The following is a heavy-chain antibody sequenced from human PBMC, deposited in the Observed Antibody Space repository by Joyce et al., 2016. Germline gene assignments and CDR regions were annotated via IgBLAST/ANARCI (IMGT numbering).Heavy chain of an antibody. Sequence: QVQLVESGGGVVQPGSSLRLSCGAPGFTFSSYAMHWVRQGPGKGLEWVALISYDGSNKYYAGSVKGRFTITRDNSKNTLYLQMNSLRADDTAVYDCARGGGGFLYYFDYWGQGTLVTVSS. CDR3: ARGGGGFLYYFDY. J-gene: IGHJ4*02. CDR1: GFTFSSYA. D-gene: IGHD2-15*01. V-gene: IGHV3-30-3*01. CDR2: ISYDGSNK.